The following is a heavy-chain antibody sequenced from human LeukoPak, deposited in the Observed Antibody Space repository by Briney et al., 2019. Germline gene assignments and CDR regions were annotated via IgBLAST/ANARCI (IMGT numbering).Heavy chain of an antibody. CDR2: INSDGINT. CDR3: ARDPRTVQI. Sequence: GGSLRLSCAASGFTFSNYWMHWVRQAPGKGLVWVSRINSDGINTSYADSVKGRFTISRDNAKNLLSLQMDSLRVEDTAIYYCARDPRTVQIWGQGTLVTVSS. V-gene: IGHV3-74*01. J-gene: IGHJ4*02. CDR1: GFTFSNYW. D-gene: IGHD1-1*01.